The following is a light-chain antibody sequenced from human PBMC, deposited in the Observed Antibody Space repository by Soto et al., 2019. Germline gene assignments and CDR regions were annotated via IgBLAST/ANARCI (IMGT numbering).Light chain of an antibody. V-gene: IGKV3-11*01. CDR3: QQRSNWPLT. J-gene: IGKJ4*01. Sequence: EIVLTQSPATLSLSRGERATLSCRASQSVSSYLAWYQQKPGQAPRLLIYDASNRATGIPARFSGSGSGTDFTLTISSLGPEEFAVYYCQQRSNWPLTFGGGTKVDIK. CDR2: DAS. CDR1: QSVSSY.